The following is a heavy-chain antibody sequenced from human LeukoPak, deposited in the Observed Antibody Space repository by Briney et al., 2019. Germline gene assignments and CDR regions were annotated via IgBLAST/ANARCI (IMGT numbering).Heavy chain of an antibody. CDR1: GFTFSSYS. CDR2: ISSSSSTI. CDR3: ARDSRYCSGGSCSPGFDY. D-gene: IGHD2-15*01. V-gene: IGHV3-48*04. J-gene: IGHJ4*02. Sequence: GGSLRLSCAASGFTFSSYSMNWVRQAPGKGLEWVSYISSSSSTIYYADSVKGRFTISRDNAKNSLYLQMNSLRAEDTAVYYCARDSRYCSGGSCSPGFDYWGQGTLVTVSS.